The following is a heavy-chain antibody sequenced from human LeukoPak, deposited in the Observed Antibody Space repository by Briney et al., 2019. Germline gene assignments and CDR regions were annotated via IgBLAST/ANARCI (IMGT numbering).Heavy chain of an antibody. Sequence: PGRSLRLSCAASGFTFDDYAMHWVRQVPGKGLEWVSGISWNSGSIGYADSVKGRFTISRDNAKNSLYLQMNSLRAEDTALYYCAKGLYCSSTSCRRKELYYYGMDVWGQGTTVTVSS. CDR3: AKGLYCSSTSCRRKELYYYGMDV. V-gene: IGHV3-9*01. CDR1: GFTFDDYA. J-gene: IGHJ6*02. CDR2: ISWNSGSI. D-gene: IGHD2-2*01.